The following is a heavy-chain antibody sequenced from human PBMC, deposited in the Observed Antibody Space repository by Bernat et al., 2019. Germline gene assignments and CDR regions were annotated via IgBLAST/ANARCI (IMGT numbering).Heavy chain of an antibody. CDR1: GFTFSSYS. CDR3: AKSAQREWFGEPHDY. V-gene: IGHV3-23*04. J-gene: IGHJ4*02. D-gene: IGHD3-10*01. CDR2: ISGSGGST. Sequence: EVQLVESGGGLVKPGGSLRLSCAASGFTFSSYSMNWVRQAPGKGLEWVSAISGSGGSTYYADSVKGRFTISRDNSKNTLYLQMNSLRAEDTAVYYCAKSAQREWFGEPHDYWGQGTLVTVSS.